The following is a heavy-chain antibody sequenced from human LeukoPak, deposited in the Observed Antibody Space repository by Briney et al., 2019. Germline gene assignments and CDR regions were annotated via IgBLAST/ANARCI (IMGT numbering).Heavy chain of an antibody. CDR2: ISYDGSNK. J-gene: IGHJ4*02. Sequence: PGGSLRLSCAASGFTFSSYAMHWVRQAPGKGLEWVAVISYDGSNKYYADSVKGRFTISRDNSKNSLYLQMNSLRAEDTAVYYCARDWVRSSCTDWGQGTLVTVSS. CDR3: ARDWVRSSCTD. D-gene: IGHD6-13*01. CDR1: GFTFSSYA. V-gene: IGHV3-30-3*01.